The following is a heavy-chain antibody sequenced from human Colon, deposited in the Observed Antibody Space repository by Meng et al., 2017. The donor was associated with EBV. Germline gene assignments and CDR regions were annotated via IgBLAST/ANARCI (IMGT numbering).Heavy chain of an antibody. CDR1: GGSLSGRNW. CDR2: IYHSGST. V-gene: IGHV4-4*02. D-gene: IGHD2-21*02. Sequence: VQLQASGPGLVKPSGTLSLTCAVSGGSLSGRNWWSWVRQPPGKGLEWIGEIYHSGSTNYNPSLKSRVTISVDESKNQFSLRLSSVTAADTAVYYCARVGAYCGGDCYHPRWGQGTLVTVSS. CDR3: ARVGAYCGGDCYHPR. J-gene: IGHJ4*02.